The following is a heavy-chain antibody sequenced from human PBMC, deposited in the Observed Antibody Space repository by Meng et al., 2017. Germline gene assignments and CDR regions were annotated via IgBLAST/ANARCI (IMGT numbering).Heavy chain of an antibody. D-gene: IGHD6-13*01. CDR1: GYIFPPIY. Sequence: AEVKKLGASVKLSSKPSGYIFPPIYRHWLRQAPGQGLEWMGGIDPNSGVTEYAHKFHGRVTVTWDTSISTAYMELRRLTSDDTAVYYCARDEDISAAGKLFGDYWGQGTLVTVSS. CDR3: ARDEDISAAGKLFGDY. J-gene: IGHJ4*02. V-gene: IGHV1-2*02. CDR2: IDPNSGVT.